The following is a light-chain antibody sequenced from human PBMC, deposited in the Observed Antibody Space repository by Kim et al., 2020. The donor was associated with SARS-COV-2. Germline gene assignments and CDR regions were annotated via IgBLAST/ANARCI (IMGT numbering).Light chain of an antibody. J-gene: IGLJ2*01. V-gene: IGLV3-21*04. Sequence: SYELTQPPSVSVAPGKTARITCGGNNIGSKSVHWYQQKPGQAPVLVIYYDSDRPSGIPERFSGSNSGNTATLTISRVEAGGEADYYCPVWDSSSVLGGGT. CDR1: NIGSKS. CDR2: YDS. CDR3: PVWDSSSV.